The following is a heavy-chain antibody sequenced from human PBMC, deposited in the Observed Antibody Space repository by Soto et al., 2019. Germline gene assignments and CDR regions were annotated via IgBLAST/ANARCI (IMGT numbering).Heavy chain of an antibody. CDR1: GGSLSNYG. V-gene: IGHV1-69*12. J-gene: IGHJ6*02. CDR2: IIPVFGTA. CDR3: ARGDATKIVVTTYYGMDV. Sequence: QVQLVQSGAEVKKPGSSVKVSCKASGGSLSNYGISWVRQAPGQGLEWMGGIIPVFGTANYAQKFQGRVTITADESTSIVDMDVISPRSEDTAVYYCARGDATKIVVTTYYGMDVWGQGTTVTVSS. D-gene: IGHD4-17*01.